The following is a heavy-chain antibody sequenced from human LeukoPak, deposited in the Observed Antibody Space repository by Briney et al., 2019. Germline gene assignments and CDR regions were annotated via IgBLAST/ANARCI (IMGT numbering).Heavy chain of an antibody. CDR1: GFTFSSYD. Sequence: GGSLRLSCAASGFTFSSYDMHWVRQATGKGLEWVSAIGTAGDTYYPGSVKGRFTISRENAKNSLYLQMNSLRAGDTAVYYFARGAPFHPDSYGYVTYYYGMAVWGKGTTVPVP. D-gene: IGHD5-18*01. CDR3: ARGAPFHPDSYGYVTYYYGMAV. CDR2: IGTAGDT. J-gene: IGHJ6*04. V-gene: IGHV3-13*01.